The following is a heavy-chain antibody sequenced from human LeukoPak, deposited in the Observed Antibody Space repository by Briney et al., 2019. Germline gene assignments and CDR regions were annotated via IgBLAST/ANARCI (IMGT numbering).Heavy chain of an antibody. CDR3: ARGGIWNGFDY. CDR2: ISYDGSNK. V-gene: IGHV3-30*03. J-gene: IGHJ4*02. D-gene: IGHD1-1*01. CDR1: GFTFSSYG. Sequence: GGSLRLSCAASGFTFSSYGMHWVRQAPGKGLEWVAVISYDGSNKYYADSVKGRFTISRDNSKNTLYLQMNSLRAEDTAVYYCARGGIWNGFDYWGQGTLVTVSS.